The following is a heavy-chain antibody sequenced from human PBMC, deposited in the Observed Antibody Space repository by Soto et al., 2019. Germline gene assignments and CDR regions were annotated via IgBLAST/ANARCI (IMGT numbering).Heavy chain of an antibody. CDR2: ISYDGSNK. J-gene: IGHJ6*02. V-gene: IGHV3-30*18. D-gene: IGHD6-6*01. CDR1: GFTFSSYG. CDR3: AKDHLLSEYSSSSVGGMDV. Sequence: QVQLVESGGGVVQPGRSLRLSCAASGFTFSSYGMHWVRQAPGKGLEWVAVISYDGSNKYYADSVKGRFTISRDNSKNTLYLQMNSLRAEDTAVYYCAKDHLLSEYSSSSVGGMDVWGQGTTVTVSS.